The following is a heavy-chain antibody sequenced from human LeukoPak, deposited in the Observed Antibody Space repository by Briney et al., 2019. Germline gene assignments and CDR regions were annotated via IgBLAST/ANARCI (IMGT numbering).Heavy chain of an antibody. CDR3: ARVSGSSSF. J-gene: IGHJ4*02. V-gene: IGHV3-74*01. Sequence: GGSLRLSCAASGFTFTDYWIFWVRQGPGKGLVWVSRVNSDGTTTNYADSVKGRFTISRDNAKNTVYLQMNSLRVEDTAVYYCARVSGSSSFWGQGTLVTVS. CDR2: VNSDGTTT. CDR1: GFTFTDYW. D-gene: IGHD3-10*01.